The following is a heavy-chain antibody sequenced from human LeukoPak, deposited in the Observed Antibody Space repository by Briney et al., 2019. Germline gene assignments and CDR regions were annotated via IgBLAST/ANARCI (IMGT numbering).Heavy chain of an antibody. CDR3: ARGGALTYYYDSSGLGH. CDR2: IYYSGST. CDR1: GGSISSSSYY. J-gene: IGHJ4*02. D-gene: IGHD3-22*01. Sequence: SETLSLTCTVSGGSISSSSYYCGWIRQPPGKGLEWNGSIYYSGSTYYNPSLKSRDTISVDTSKNQFSLKLSSVTAADTAVYYCARGGALTYYYDSSGLGHWGQGTLVTVSS. V-gene: IGHV4-39*07.